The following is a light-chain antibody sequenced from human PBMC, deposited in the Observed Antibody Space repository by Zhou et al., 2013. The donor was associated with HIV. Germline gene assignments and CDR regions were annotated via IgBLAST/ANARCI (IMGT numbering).Light chain of an antibody. CDR2: GTS. V-gene: IGKV3-20*01. CDR3: HQYAQSPRT. Sequence: EVVLTQSPATLSLSPGDRATLSCRASQSVTSGSLAWYQQKPGQAPRLLIYGTSRRATGIPDRFSGSGSGTDFTLTISRLEPEDFAVYFCHQYAQSPRTFGHGTRVDLK. J-gene: IGKJ1*01. CDR1: QSVTSGS.